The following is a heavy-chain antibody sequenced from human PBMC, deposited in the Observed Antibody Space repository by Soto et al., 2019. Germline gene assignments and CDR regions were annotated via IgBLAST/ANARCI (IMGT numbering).Heavy chain of an antibody. CDR2: IIPIFGTA. J-gene: IGHJ6*02. CDR1: GGTFSSYA. Sequence: QVQLVQSGAEVKKPGSSVKVSCKASGGTFSSYAISWVRQAPGQGLEWMGGIIPIFGTANYAQKFQGRVTITADKSTSTAYMELSSLRSEDTAVYYCARKGWWREDMDYYYYGMDVWGQGTTVTVSS. CDR3: ARKGWWREDMDYYYYGMDV. D-gene: IGHD2-15*01. V-gene: IGHV1-69*06.